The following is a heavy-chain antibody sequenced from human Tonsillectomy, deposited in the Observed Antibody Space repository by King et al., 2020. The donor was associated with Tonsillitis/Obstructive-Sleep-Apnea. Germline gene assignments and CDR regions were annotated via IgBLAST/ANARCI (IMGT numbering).Heavy chain of an antibody. CDR2: IYYSGST. J-gene: IGHJ3*02. Sequence: VQLQESGPGLVKPSETLSLTCTVSGASISSYYWSWIRQPPGKGLEWIGYIYYSGSTNYNPSLKSRVTISVDTSNNQFSLKLSSVTAADTAVYYCARRSHYYDRSGYYPTAFDIWGQGTMVTVSS. CDR1: GASISSYY. V-gene: IGHV4-59*08. CDR3: ARRSHYYDRSGYYPTAFDI. D-gene: IGHD3-22*01.